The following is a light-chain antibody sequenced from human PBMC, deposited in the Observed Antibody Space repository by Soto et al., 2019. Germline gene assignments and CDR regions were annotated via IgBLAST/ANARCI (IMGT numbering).Light chain of an antibody. CDR1: QGISSW. Sequence: NHVTQFSNILSAPXGVMVAMTRGASQGISSWLAWYQQKPGKAPKLLIYAASSLQSGVPSTYSGSGSGTDFPLTISSPQHDAFATYYCQQANSFPLTFGGGTQVEI. J-gene: IGKJ4*01. CDR2: AAS. V-gene: IGKV1-12*01. CDR3: QQANSFPLT.